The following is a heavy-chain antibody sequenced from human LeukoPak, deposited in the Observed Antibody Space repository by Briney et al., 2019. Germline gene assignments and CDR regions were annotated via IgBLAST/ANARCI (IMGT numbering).Heavy chain of an antibody. V-gene: IGHV3-30*04. Sequence: GGSLRLSCAASGFTFSSYAMHWVRQAPGKGLEWVAVISYGGSNKYYADSVKGRFTISRDNSKNTLYLQMNSLRAEDTAVYYCARGTVTFDYWGQGTLVTVSS. CDR1: GFTFSSYA. J-gene: IGHJ4*02. CDR2: ISYGGSNK. CDR3: ARGTVTFDY. D-gene: IGHD4-17*01.